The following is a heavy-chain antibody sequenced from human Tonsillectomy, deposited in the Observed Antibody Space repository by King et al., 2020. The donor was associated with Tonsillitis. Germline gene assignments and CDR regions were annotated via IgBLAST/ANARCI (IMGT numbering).Heavy chain of an antibody. CDR1: GYSFTAYY. CDR3: ARESVITAYFDY. Sequence: QLQLVQSGAEVKRPGASVKVSCKASGYSFTAYYMHWVRQAPGQGLEWMGSINPNSGGTNYAQKFQGRVTMTRDTSISTAYMELSRLRSDDTAVYYCARESVITAYFDYWGQGTLVTASS. V-gene: IGHV1-2*02. J-gene: IGHJ4*02. CDR2: INPNSGGT. D-gene: IGHD4-23*01.